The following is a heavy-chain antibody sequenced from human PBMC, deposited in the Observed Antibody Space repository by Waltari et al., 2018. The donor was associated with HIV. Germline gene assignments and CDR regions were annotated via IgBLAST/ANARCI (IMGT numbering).Heavy chain of an antibody. CDR3: AKDHVGSSSWDWH. V-gene: IGHV3-23*01. Sequence: EVQLSESGGGLVQPGGFLRLSCAVSGFTFSSYALHWVRQAPGKGVEWVSGIGGRRSSTDWSYHVKALATITSANIKNPLSLQMSRLRAEDTAVYDCAKDHVGSSSWDWHSGQCALVSLSS. CDR1: GFTFSSYA. J-gene: IGHJ1*01. CDR2: IGGRRSST. D-gene: IGHD6-13*01.